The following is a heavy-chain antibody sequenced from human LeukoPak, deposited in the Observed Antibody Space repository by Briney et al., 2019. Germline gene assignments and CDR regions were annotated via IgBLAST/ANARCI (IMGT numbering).Heavy chain of an antibody. CDR3: ASLPSGYRDY. J-gene: IGHJ4*02. V-gene: IGHV4-59*08. D-gene: IGHD3-22*01. Sequence: PSETLSLTCTVSGGSISSYYWSWIRQPPGKGLEWIGYIYYSGSTNYNPSLKSRVTISVDTSKNQFSLKLSSVTAADTAVYYCASLPSGYRDYWGQGTLVTVSS. CDR1: GGSISSYY. CDR2: IYYSGST.